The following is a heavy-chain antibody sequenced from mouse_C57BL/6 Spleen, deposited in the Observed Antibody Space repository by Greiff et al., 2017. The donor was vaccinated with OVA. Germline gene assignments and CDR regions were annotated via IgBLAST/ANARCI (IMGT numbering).Heavy chain of an antibody. J-gene: IGHJ2*01. CDR2: IDPNSGGT. CDR3: TSLLEDFDY. Sequence: QVQLQQPGAELVKPGASVKLSCKASGYTFTSYWMHWVKQRPGRGLEWIGRIDPNSGGTKYNEKFKSKAILTADKSSSTAYMELRSLTSEDSAVYYCTSLLEDFDYWGQGTTLTVSS. V-gene: IGHV1-62-3*01. CDR1: GYTFTSYW. D-gene: IGHD2-10*02.